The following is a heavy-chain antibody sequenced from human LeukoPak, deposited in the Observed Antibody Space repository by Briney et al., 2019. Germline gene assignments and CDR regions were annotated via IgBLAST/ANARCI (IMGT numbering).Heavy chain of an antibody. J-gene: IGHJ4*02. V-gene: IGHV3-30*18. CDR1: GFTFRSYG. CDR2: ISYDGSTK. D-gene: IGHD6-6*01. CDR3: AKEQAEYISLSVDY. Sequence: GRSLRLSCEASGFTFRSYGMHWVRQAPGKGLEWVTVISYDGSTKYYADSVKGRFTISRDNSQNTLYLQMDVLRPEDTALYYCAKEQAEYISLSVDYWGQGTLVTVSS.